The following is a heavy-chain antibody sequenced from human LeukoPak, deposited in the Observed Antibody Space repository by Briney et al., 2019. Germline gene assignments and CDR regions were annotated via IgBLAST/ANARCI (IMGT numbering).Heavy chain of an antibody. Sequence: GGSLRLSCAASGFSLSSYDMNWVRQAPGKGLEWVSSISTTSTYIYYRYSVKGRFTISRDNARNSLYLQMNGLRAEDTAVYYCARADCFRSTCYLRSSWFDPWGQGTLVTVSS. CDR2: ISTTSTYI. J-gene: IGHJ5*02. V-gene: IGHV3-21*01. CDR1: GFSLSSYD. D-gene: IGHD2-21*01. CDR3: ARADCFRSTCYLRSSWFDP.